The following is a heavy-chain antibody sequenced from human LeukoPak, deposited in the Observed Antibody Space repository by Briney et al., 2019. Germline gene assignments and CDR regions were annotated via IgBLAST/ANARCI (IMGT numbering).Heavy chain of an antibody. Sequence: GGSLRLSCAASGFTLRSNWMSWVRQAPGRGLEWVANIKQDGSHKNYADSVKGRFTISRDNAKNSLYLQMNSLRAEDTAVYYCAELGITMIGGVWGKGTTVTISS. CDR2: IKQDGSHK. CDR3: AELGITMIGGV. D-gene: IGHD3-10*02. J-gene: IGHJ6*04. CDR1: GFTLRSNW. V-gene: IGHV3-7*01.